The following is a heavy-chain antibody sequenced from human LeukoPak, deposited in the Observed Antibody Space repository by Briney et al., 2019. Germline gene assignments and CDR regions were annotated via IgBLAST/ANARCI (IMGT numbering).Heavy chain of an antibody. CDR3: AREPFQQIVVVMYYFDY. J-gene: IGHJ4*02. CDR2: ISYDGSNK. Sequence: GESLRLSCAASGFTFSSYAMHWVRQAPGKGLEWVAVISYDGSNKYYADSVKGRFTISRDNSKNPLYLQMNSLRAEDTAVYYCAREPFQQIVVVMYYFDYWGQGTLVTVSS. CDR1: GFTFSSYA. V-gene: IGHV3-30*04. D-gene: IGHD3-22*01.